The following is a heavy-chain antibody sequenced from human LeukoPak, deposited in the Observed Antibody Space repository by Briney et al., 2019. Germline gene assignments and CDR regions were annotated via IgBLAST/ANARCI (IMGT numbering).Heavy chain of an antibody. Sequence: PEGSLRLSCAAPGFTFSSYAMSWVRQAPGKGLEWVSIVSAGGGTTFYADSVKGRFTISRDNSKYTLYLQMNSLRAEDTAVYYCAKDGEFWGQGTQVTVSS. V-gene: IGHV3-23*01. J-gene: IGHJ4*02. CDR2: VSAGGGTT. CDR3: AKDGEF. D-gene: IGHD3-10*01. CDR1: GFTFSSYA.